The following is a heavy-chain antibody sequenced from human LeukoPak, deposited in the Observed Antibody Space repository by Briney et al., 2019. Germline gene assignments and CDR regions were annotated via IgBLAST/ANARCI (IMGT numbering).Heavy chain of an antibody. D-gene: IGHD3-10*01. CDR3: ARGREFADIDYYYYMDV. CDR1: GYTFTGYY. Sequence: PGASVKVSCKASGYTFTGYYIHWVRQAPGQGLEWMGWINPNSGGTIYAQKFQGSVTMTRDTSISTAYMELSRLRSDDTAVYYCARGREFADIDYYYYMDVWGKGTTVTVSS. CDR2: INPNSGGT. J-gene: IGHJ6*03. V-gene: IGHV1-2*02.